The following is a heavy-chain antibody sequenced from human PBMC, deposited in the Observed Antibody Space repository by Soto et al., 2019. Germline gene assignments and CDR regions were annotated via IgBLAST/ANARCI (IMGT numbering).Heavy chain of an antibody. CDR2: IIPIFGTA. CDR3: ARSITGTVTYYYGMEV. CDR1: GGTFSSYA. D-gene: IGHD1-20*01. Sequence: QVQLVQSGAEVKKPGSSVKVSCKASGGTFSSYAISWVRQAPGQGLEWMGGIIPIFGTANYAQKFQGRVTITADESTSTAYMELSSLRSEDTAVYYCARSITGTVTYYYGMEVWGQGTTVNVSS. J-gene: IGHJ6*02. V-gene: IGHV1-69*12.